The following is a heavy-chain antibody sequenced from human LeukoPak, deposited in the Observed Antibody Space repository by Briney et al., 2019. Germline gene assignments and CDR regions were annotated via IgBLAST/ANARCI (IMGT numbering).Heavy chain of an antibody. J-gene: IGHJ4*02. Sequence: SETLSLTCTVSGDSINSNNYYWSWIRQPPGKGLEWIGEINHSGSTNYNPSLKSRVTISVDTSKNQFSLKLSSVTAADTAVYYCARVAVPDYYDSSGYSHFDYWGQGTLVTVSS. CDR2: INHSGST. V-gene: IGHV4-39*07. D-gene: IGHD3-22*01. CDR3: ARVAVPDYYDSSGYSHFDY. CDR1: GDSINSNNYY.